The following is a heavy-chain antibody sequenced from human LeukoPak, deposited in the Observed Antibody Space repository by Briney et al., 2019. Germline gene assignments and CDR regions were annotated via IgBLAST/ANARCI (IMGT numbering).Heavy chain of an antibody. CDR1: GGSISSSSYY. V-gene: IGHV4-39*07. Sequence: PSETLSLTCTVSGGSISSSSYYWGWIRQPPGKGLEWIGSIYYSGSTYYNPSLKSRVTISVDTSKNQFSLKLSSVTAADTAVYYCARQRGAVAPPDYWGQGTLVTVSS. CDR2: IYYSGST. D-gene: IGHD6-19*01. J-gene: IGHJ4*02. CDR3: ARQRGAVAPPDY.